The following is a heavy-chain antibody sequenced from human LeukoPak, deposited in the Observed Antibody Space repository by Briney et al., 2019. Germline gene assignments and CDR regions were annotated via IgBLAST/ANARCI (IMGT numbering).Heavy chain of an antibody. V-gene: IGHV3-53*01. CDR2: IYNGGNT. CDR1: GFTVSSNY. D-gene: IGHD6-19*01. CDR3: AKVASDNRGWYHFYY. J-gene: IGHJ4*02. Sequence: PGGSLRVSCAASGFTVSSNYMGWVRQAPGKGLEWVSVIYNGGNTYYADSVKGRFAISRDNSKNTLYLQMNSLRADDTAVYYCAKVASDNRGWYHFYYWGQGTLVTVSS.